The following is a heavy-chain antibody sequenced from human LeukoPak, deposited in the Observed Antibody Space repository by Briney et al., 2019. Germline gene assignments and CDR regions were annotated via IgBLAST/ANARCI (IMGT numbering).Heavy chain of an antibody. CDR2: INTYTGNT. J-gene: IGHJ5*02. V-gene: IGHV1-18*01. CDR1: GYTFTNHG. Sequence: ASVKVSCKTSGYTFTNHGISWVRQAPGQGLEWMGRINTYTGNTDYAQSFQGRVTFTTETGTTTVYMELRSLRSEDTAVYYCARDSQARDWFDPWGQGTLVTVSS. CDR3: ARDSQARDWFDP.